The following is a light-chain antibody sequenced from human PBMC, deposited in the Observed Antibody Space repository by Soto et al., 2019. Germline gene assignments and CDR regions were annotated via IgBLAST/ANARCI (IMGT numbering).Light chain of an antibody. CDR3: SSYTSSSIYV. CDR1: SSDVGSYNR. Sequence: QSVLTQPPSVSGSPGPSVTISCTGTSSDVGSYNRVSWYQQPPGTAPKLMIYEVSNRPSGVPDRFSGSKSGNTASLTISGLQAEDEADYYCSSYTSSSIYVFGTGTKVTVL. CDR2: EVS. V-gene: IGLV2-18*02. J-gene: IGLJ1*01.